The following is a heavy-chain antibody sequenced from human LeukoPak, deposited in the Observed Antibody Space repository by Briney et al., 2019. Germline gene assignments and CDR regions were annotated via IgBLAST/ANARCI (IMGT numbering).Heavy chain of an antibody. CDR3: ARRLGGSGSYYY. J-gene: IGHJ4*02. CDR2: IYYSGST. V-gene: IGHV4-59*04. Sequence: PSETLSLTCAVSDGSISSYYWNWIRQPPGKGLEWIVNIYYSGSTYYNPSLKSRVTISVDTSKNQFSLKLRSVTAADTAVYYCARRLGGSGSYYYWGQGTLVTVSS. D-gene: IGHD3-10*01. CDR1: DGSISSYY.